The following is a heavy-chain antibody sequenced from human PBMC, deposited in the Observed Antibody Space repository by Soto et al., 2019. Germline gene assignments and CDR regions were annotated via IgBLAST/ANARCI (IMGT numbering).Heavy chain of an antibody. D-gene: IGHD1-7*01. CDR1: GFTFSSYG. J-gene: IGHJ4*02. CDR2: ISYDGSNK. Sequence: GGSLRLSCAASGFTFSSYGMHWVRQAPGKGLEWVAVISYDGSNKYYADSVKGRFTISRDNSKNTLYLQMNSLRAEDTAVYYCVVFELGTLDYWGQGTLVTVSS. V-gene: IGHV3-30*03. CDR3: VVFELGTLDY.